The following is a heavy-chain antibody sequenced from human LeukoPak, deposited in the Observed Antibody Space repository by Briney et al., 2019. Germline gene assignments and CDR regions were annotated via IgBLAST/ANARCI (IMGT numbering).Heavy chain of an antibody. V-gene: IGHV1-3*01. CDR2: INAGNGNT. CDR3: ARGRCSSTSCYAVY. J-gene: IGHJ4*02. Sequence: AAVKVSCKASGYTFTSYAMQWVRQAPGQRLEWMGWINAGNGNTKYSQKFQGRVTITRDTSASTAYMELSSLRSEDTAMYYCARGRCSSTSCYAVYWGRGTLVTVSS. D-gene: IGHD2-2*01. CDR1: GYTFTSYA.